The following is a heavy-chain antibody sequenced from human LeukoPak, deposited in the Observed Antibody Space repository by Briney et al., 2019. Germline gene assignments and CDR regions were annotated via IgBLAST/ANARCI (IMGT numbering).Heavy chain of an antibody. D-gene: IGHD3-9*01. CDR2: ISGSGGST. CDR3: AKGALRYFDWPADRDDY. V-gene: IGHV3-23*01. J-gene: IGHJ4*02. CDR1: GFTVSSNY. Sequence: PGGSLRLSCAASGFTVSSNYMSWVRQAPGKGLEWVSAISGSGGSTYYADSVKGRFTISRDNSKNTLYLQMNSLRAEDTAVYYCAKGALRYFDWPADRDDYWGQGTLVTVSS.